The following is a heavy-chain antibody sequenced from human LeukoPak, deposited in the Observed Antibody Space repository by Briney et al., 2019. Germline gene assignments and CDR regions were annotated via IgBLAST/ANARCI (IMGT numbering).Heavy chain of an antibody. CDR3: ARDRESVVAAISPSDY. CDR1: GYTFTSYG. J-gene: IGHJ4*02. V-gene: IGHV1-18*01. CDR2: ISAYNGNT. D-gene: IGHD2-15*01. Sequence: ASVKVSCKASGYTFTSYGISWVRQAPGQGLEWMGWISAYNGNTNYAQKLQGRVTITTDTTTSTAYMELRSLRSDDTAVYYCARDRESVVAAISPSDYWGQGTLVTVSS.